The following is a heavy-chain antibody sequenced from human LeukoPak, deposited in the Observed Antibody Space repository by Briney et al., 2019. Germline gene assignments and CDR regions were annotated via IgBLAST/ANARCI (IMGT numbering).Heavy chain of an antibody. Sequence: GGSLRLSCAASGFTFSSYAMSWVRQAPGKGLEWVSVIYSGGSTYYADSVKGRFTISRDNSKNTLYLQMNSLRAEDTAVYYCARQPGSSGWPFDYWGQGTLVTVSS. J-gene: IGHJ4*02. CDR1: GFTFSSYA. V-gene: IGHV3-66*04. D-gene: IGHD6-19*01. CDR3: ARQPGSSGWPFDY. CDR2: IYSGGST.